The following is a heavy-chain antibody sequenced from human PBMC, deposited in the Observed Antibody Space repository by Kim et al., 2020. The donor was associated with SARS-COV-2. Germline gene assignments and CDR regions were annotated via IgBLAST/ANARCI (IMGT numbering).Heavy chain of an antibody. D-gene: IGHD3-3*01. CDR1: GFTFSSYA. V-gene: IGHV3-23*01. CDR2: IDATGART. Sequence: GGSLRLSCAASGFTFSSYAMSWVRQAPGKGLEWVSAIDATGARTYYADSVKGRFTISRDNSKDTLYLQMNSLRAEDTAVYYCAKVGRLYDSGAYDAMDTWGQGTTVTVSS. CDR3: AKVGRLYDSGAYDAMDT. J-gene: IGHJ6*02.